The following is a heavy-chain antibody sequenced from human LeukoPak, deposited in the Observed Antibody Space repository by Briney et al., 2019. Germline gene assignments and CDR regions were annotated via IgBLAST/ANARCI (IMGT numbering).Heavy chain of an antibody. CDR1: GYTFTSCY. V-gene: IGHV1-18*04. D-gene: IGHD4-23*01. CDR3: ARDPNHYGGNSYYFDY. J-gene: IGHJ4*02. Sequence: ASVEVSCKASGYTFTSCYMHWVRQAPGQGIEWMGWISAYNGNTNYAQKLQGRVAMTTDTSTSTAYMELRSLRSDDTAVYYCARDPNHYGGNSYYFDYWGQGTLVTVSS. CDR2: ISAYNGNT.